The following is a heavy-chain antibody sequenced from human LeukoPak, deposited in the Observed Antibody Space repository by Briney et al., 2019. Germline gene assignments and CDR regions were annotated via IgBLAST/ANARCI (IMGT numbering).Heavy chain of an antibody. D-gene: IGHD2-2*01. Sequence: GRSLRLSCAASGFTFSSYGMHWVRQAPGKGLEWVAVIWYDGSNKYYADSVKGRFTISRDNSKNTLYLQTDSLRAEDTAVYYCARAPSIGCSSTSCYFDYWGQGTLVTVSS. V-gene: IGHV3-33*01. J-gene: IGHJ4*02. CDR1: GFTFSSYG. CDR2: IWYDGSNK. CDR3: ARAPSIGCSSTSCYFDY.